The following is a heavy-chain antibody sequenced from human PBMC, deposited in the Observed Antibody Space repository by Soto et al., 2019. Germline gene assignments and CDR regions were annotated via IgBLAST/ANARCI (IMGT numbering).Heavy chain of an antibody. CDR3: ARESVVVVAATEGDYYYYMDV. V-gene: IGHV3-33*01. J-gene: IGHJ6*03. CDR1: GFTFSSYG. D-gene: IGHD2-15*01. CDR2: IWYDGSNK. Sequence: PGGSLRLSCAASGFTFSSYGMHWVRQAPGKGLEWVAVIWYDGSNKYYADSVKGRFTISRDNSKNTLYLQMNSLRAEDTAVYYCARESVVVVAATEGDYYYYMDVWGKGTTVTVSS.